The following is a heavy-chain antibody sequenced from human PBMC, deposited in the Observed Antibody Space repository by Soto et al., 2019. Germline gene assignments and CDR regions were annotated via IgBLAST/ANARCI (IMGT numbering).Heavy chain of an antibody. CDR1: GFTFSNDA. J-gene: IGHJ4*02. V-gene: IGHV3-23*01. Sequence: GGSLRLSCAAPGFTFSNDAINWVRQSPGKGLEWVSVISGSVGSTYYADSVKGRFTITRANSKNTLYLQMNSLRAEDTAVYYCAKAGGAAGTVDYFDYWGQGTLVTVSS. CDR2: ISGSVGST. D-gene: IGHD6-13*01. CDR3: AKAGGAAGTVDYFDY.